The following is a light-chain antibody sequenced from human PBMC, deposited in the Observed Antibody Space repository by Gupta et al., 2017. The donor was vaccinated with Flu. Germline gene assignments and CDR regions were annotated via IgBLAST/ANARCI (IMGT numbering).Light chain of an antibody. V-gene: IGLV7-46*01. Sequence: QAVVPPEPSLIVSPGGTVTLTCASSSGPVTNDHYPYLFQQKPGQAPRTLIYDTSNRHAGTPARFSGSLGGGKAALTLSGARPEEEADYYCLRADSGLRGVFGGGTKLTVL. CDR2: DTS. CDR1: SGPVTNDHY. J-gene: IGLJ3*02. CDR3: LRADSGLRGV.